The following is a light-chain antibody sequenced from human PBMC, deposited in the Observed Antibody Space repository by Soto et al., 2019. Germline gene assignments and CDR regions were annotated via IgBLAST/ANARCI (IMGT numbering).Light chain of an antibody. CDR3: QQRTKS. Sequence: IVLTRSPVTLSLSPGERATLSCRASQSVSTYLAWYQQKPGQAPRLLIYDASNRATGIPARFSGSGSGTDFTLTISSLEPEDFAVYYCQQRTKSFGQGTRLEIK. J-gene: IGKJ5*01. CDR2: DAS. CDR1: QSVSTY. V-gene: IGKV3-11*01.